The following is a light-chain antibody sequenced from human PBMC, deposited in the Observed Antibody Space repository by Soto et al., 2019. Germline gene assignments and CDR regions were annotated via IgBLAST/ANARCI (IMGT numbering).Light chain of an antibody. CDR3: SSYTSSSTRV. CDR2: EVT. CDR1: SSDVGGYNS. Sequence: QSALTQPASVSGSPGQSITISCTGTSSDVGGYNSVSWYQQHPGKAPKLVIYEVTNRPSGISNRFSGSKSGNTASLTISGLQAEDEADYYCSSYTSSSTRVFGNGPKVTVL. V-gene: IGLV2-14*01. J-gene: IGLJ1*01.